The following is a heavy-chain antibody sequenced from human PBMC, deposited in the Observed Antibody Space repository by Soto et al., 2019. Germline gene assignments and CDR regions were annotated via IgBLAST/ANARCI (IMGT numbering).Heavy chain of an antibody. V-gene: IGHV3-21*01. CDR2: ISSSSSYI. Sequence: PGGSLRLSCAASGFTFSSYSMNWVRQAPGKGLEWVSSISSSSSYIYYADSVKGRFTISRDNAKNSLYLQMNSLRAEDTAVYYCASGGYCSGGSCYSSSLQHWGQGTLVTVS. CDR1: GFTFSSYS. D-gene: IGHD2-15*01. J-gene: IGHJ1*01. CDR3: ASGGYCSGGSCYSSSLQH.